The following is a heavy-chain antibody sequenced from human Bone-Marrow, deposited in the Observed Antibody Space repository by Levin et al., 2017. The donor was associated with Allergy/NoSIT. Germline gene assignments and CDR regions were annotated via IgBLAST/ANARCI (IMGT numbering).Heavy chain of an antibody. V-gene: IGHV3-48*04. CDR1: GFTFSSYS. Sequence: GGSLRLSCAASGFTFSSYSMNWVRQAPGKGLEWISYIGSDSGTIYYADSVKGRFTISRDNAKNSLYLQMNSLRAEDMAVYYCARHDYGGNSGDYWGQGTLVTVSS. CDR3: ARHDYGGNSGDY. CDR2: IGSDSGTI. D-gene: IGHD4-23*01. J-gene: IGHJ4*02.